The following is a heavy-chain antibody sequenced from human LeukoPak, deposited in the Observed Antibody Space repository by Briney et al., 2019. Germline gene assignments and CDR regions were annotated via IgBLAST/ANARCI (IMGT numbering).Heavy chain of an antibody. CDR1: GGSISSSSYY. J-gene: IGHJ4*02. D-gene: IGHD6-19*01. CDR3: ARDSIAVAGLGY. V-gene: IGHV4-39*07. Sequence: PSETLSLTCTVSGGSISSSSYYWGWIRQPPGKGLEWIGSIYYSGSTYYNPSLKSRVTISVDTSKNQFSLKLSSVTAADTAVYYCARDSIAVAGLGYWGQGTLVTVSS. CDR2: IYYSGST.